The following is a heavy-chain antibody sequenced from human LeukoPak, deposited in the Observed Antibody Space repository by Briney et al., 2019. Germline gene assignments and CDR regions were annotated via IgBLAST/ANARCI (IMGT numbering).Heavy chain of an antibody. CDR2: IYYSGST. CDR1: GGSISSSSYY. V-gene: IGHV4-39*01. D-gene: IGHD2-21*01. CDR3: ARHAISLDAFDI. Sequence: SETLSLTCTVSGGSISSSSYYWGWMRQPPGKGLVWFGSIYYSGSTYYNPSLKSRVTISVDPSKNQSSLKLSSVTAADTAVYYCARHAISLDAFDIWGQGTMVTVSS. J-gene: IGHJ3*02.